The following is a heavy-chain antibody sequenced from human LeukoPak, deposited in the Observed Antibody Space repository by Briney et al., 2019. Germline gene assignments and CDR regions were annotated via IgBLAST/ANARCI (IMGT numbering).Heavy chain of an antibody. CDR2: IYYSGST. D-gene: IGHD3-16*01. J-gene: IGHJ3*02. V-gene: IGHV4-59*08. CDR3: ARRIGITSDAFDI. Sequence: SETLSLTCSVSGGSISNYYWSWIRQPPGKGLECIGYIYYSGSTNYNPSLKSRVTISVDTSKNQFSLKLSSVTAADTAVYYCARRIGITSDAFDIWGQGTMVSVSS. CDR1: GGSISNYY.